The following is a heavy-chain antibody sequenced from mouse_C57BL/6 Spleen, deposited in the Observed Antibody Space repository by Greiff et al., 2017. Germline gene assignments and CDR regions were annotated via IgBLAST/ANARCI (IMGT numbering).Heavy chain of an antibody. V-gene: IGHV1-26*01. J-gene: IGHJ2*01. CDR1: GYTFTDYY. CDR3: AIYYDYDGVFDY. CDR2: INPNNGGT. D-gene: IGHD2-4*01. Sequence: EVKLMESGPELVKPGASVKISCKASGYTFTDYYMNWVKQSHGKSLEWIGDINPNNGGTSYNQKFKGKATLTVDKSSSTAYMELRSLTSEDSAVYYCAIYYDYDGVFDYWGQGTTLTVSS.